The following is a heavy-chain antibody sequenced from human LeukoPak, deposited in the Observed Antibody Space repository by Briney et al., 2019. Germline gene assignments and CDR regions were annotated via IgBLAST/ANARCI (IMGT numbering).Heavy chain of an antibody. CDR1: GFSFKTDG. J-gene: IGHJ5*02. CDR3: ARGDDYGSNTRLPKFNWFDP. D-gene: IGHD4-17*01. CDR2: IRHDGSLI. Sequence: GGSPRLSCVASGFSFKTDGMHWVRQAPGKGPEWVAFIRHDGSLIYYAESAKGRFTISRGNSKNTLYLQMNSLRPDDTAVYYCARGDDYGSNTRLPKFNWFDPWGQGSLVTVS. V-gene: IGHV3-30*02.